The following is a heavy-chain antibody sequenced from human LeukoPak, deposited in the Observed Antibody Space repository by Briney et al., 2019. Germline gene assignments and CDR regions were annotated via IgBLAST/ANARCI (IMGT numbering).Heavy chain of an antibody. CDR3: ARPYCSSTSCYHGSAFDI. CDR2: IYPGDSDT. V-gene: IGHV5-51*01. J-gene: IGHJ3*02. D-gene: IGHD2-2*01. CDR1: GYSFTSYW. Sequence: GESLKISCKVSGYSFTSYWIGWVRQMPGKGLEWMGIIYPGDSDTRYSPSFQGQVTISADKSINTAYLQWSSLKASDTAMYYCARPYCSSTSCYHGSAFDIWGQGTMVTVSS.